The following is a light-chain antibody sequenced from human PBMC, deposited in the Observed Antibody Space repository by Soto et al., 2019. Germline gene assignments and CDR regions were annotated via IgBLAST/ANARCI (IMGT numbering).Light chain of an antibody. J-gene: IGKJ1*01. CDR1: PNILHRTDNKSS. Sequence: DIVLTQSPDSLPVSLGERVTINCKTSPNILHRTDNKSSLAWYQQRAGQPPKLLIFWASTRQSAVPGRFRGTGSVTDFTLSISSLQAEDVALYVCHQDHFTPGTFGQRTRVDIK. CDR2: WAS. CDR3: HQDHFTPGT. V-gene: IGKV4-1*01.